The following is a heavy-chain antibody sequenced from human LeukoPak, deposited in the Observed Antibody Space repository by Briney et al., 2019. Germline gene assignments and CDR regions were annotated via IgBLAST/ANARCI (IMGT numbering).Heavy chain of an antibody. V-gene: IGHV1-46*01. J-gene: IGHJ4*02. CDR1: GYTFASYY. CDR2: INPSGGST. Sequence: ASVKVSCKASGYTFASYYMHWVRQAPGQGLEWMGIINPSGGSTSYAQKFQGRVTMTRDMSTSTVYMELSSLRSEDTAVYYCARVATVTRDFDYWGQGTLVTVSS. D-gene: IGHD4-17*01. CDR3: ARVATVTRDFDY.